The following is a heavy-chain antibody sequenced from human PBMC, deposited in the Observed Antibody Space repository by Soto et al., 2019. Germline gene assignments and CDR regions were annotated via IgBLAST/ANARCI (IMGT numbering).Heavy chain of an antibody. J-gene: IGHJ6*02. CDR3: ARDRFGELLPYYYYGMDV. Sequence: PWGSLRLSCSASVFTFSSYGMHWFRQAPGKGLEWVAVIWYDGSNKYYADSVKGRFTISRDNSKNTLYLQMNSLRAEDTAVYYCARDRFGELLPYYYYGMDVWGQGTTVTVSS. D-gene: IGHD3-10*01. V-gene: IGHV3-33*01. CDR2: IWYDGSNK. CDR1: VFTFSSYG.